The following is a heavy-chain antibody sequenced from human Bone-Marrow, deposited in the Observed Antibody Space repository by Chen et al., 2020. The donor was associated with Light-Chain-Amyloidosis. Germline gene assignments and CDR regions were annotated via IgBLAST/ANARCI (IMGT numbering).Heavy chain of an antibody. Sequence: QVQLQESGPGLVKPSQTLSLTCSVSGGSITSGCYYWTWIRQHPGKGLEWIGYIYYSGRTNYNPSLKSRITISVNTSKNQFSLNLSSVTAADTAVYYCAIVGPVAGRIDYWGQGTLVTVSS. CDR1: GGSITSGCYY. V-gene: IGHV4-31*03. J-gene: IGHJ4*02. CDR2: IYYSGRT. D-gene: IGHD6-19*01. CDR3: AIVGPVAGRIDY.